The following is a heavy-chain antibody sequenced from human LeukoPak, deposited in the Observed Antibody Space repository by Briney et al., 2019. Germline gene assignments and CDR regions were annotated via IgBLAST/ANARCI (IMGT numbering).Heavy chain of an antibody. CDR2: INHSGGT. D-gene: IGHD6-25*01. CDR3: ARGAFTPYSSGSFPRGSHLVSLDY. CDR1: GGSFSGYY. Sequence: PSETLSLTCAVYGGSFSGYYWSWIRQPPGKGLEWIGEINHSGGTNYNPSLKSRVTISVDTSKNQFSLKLSSVTAADTAVYYCARGAFTPYSSGSFPRGSHLVSLDYWGQGTPVTVSS. V-gene: IGHV4-34*01. J-gene: IGHJ4*02.